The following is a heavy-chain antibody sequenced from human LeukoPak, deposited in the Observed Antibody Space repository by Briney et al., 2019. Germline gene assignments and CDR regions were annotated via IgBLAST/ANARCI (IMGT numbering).Heavy chain of an antibody. D-gene: IGHD3-16*02. CDR3: AKSLGVGGYTRYKGFDQ. J-gene: IGHJ4*02. Sequence: GGSLRLSCAASGFTFSSYAMSWVRQAPGKGLEWVSAISGSGGSTYYADSVKGRFTISRDNSKNTLYLQMNSLRAEDTAVYYCAKSLGVGGYTRYKGFDQWGQGTLVVVSS. CDR2: ISGSGGST. CDR1: GFTFSSYA. V-gene: IGHV3-23*01.